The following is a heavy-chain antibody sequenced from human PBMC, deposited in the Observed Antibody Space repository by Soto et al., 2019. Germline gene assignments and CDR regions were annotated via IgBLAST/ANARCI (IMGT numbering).Heavy chain of an antibody. CDR3: ARTMTTVTYDAFDI. CDR1: GFTFSSYW. Sequence: EVQLVESGGGLVQPGGSLRLSCAASGFTFSSYWMSWVRQAPGKGLEWVANIKQDGSEKYYVDSVKGRSTISRDNAKNSLYLQMNSLRAEDTAVYYCARTMTTVTYDAFDIWGQETMVTVSS. V-gene: IGHV3-7*01. CDR2: IKQDGSEK. D-gene: IGHD4-17*01. J-gene: IGHJ3*02.